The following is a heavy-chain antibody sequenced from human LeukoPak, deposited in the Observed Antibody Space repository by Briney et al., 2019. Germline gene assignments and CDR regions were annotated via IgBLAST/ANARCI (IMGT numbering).Heavy chain of an antibody. CDR2: ISSSSSYT. CDR3: ARDGVAVAGTVSNYYYYYYGMDV. J-gene: IGHJ6*02. CDR1: GFTFSDYY. Sequence: PGGSLRLSCAASGFTFSDYYMSWIRQAPGKGLEWVSYISSSSSYTNYADSVKGRFTISRDNAKNSLYLQMNSLRAEDTAVYYCARDGVAVAGTVSNYYYYYYGMDVWGQGTTVTVSS. V-gene: IGHV3-11*06. D-gene: IGHD6-19*01.